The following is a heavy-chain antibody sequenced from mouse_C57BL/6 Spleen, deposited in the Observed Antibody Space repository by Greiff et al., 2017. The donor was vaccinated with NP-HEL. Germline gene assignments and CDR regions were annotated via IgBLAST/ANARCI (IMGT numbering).Heavy chain of an antibody. D-gene: IGHD1-1*01. CDR1: GYTFTSYW. V-gene: IGHV1-7*01. J-gene: IGHJ4*01. CDR3: ARSPPSYYGSSYGYYAMDY. CDR2: INPSSGYT. Sequence: VMLVESGAELAKPGASVKLSCKASGYTFTSYWMHWVKQRPGQGLEWIGYINPSSGYTKYNQKFKDKATLTADKSSSTAYMQLSSLTYEDSAVYYCARSPPSYYGSSYGYYAMDYWGQGTSVTVSS.